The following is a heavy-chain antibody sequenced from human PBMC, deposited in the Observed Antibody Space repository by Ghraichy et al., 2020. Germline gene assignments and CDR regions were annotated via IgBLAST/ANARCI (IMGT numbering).Heavy chain of an antibody. Sequence: SETLSLTCAVSGGSISSSNWWSWVRQPPGKGLEWIGEIYHSGSTNYNPSLKSRVTISVDKSKNQFSLKLSSVTAADTAVYYCARDGVWGLWSGYSYYMDVWGKGTTVTVSS. D-gene: IGHD3-3*01. J-gene: IGHJ6*03. CDR2: IYHSGST. V-gene: IGHV4-4*02. CDR1: GGSISSSNW. CDR3: ARDGVWGLWSGYSYYMDV.